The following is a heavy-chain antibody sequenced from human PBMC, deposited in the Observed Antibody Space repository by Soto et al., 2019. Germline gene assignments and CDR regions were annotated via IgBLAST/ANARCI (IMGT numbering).Heavy chain of an antibody. J-gene: IGHJ6*03. V-gene: IGHV3-21*01. CDR1: GFTFSSYS. D-gene: IGHD1-1*01. CDR3: AREELEPTDYYYYYMDV. CDR2: ISSSSSYI. Sequence: GGSLRLSCAASGFTFSSYSMNWVRQAPGKGLEWVSSISSSSSYIYYADSVKGRFTISRDNAKNSLYLQMNSLRAEDTAVYYCAREELEPTDYYYYYMDVWGKGTTVTVSS.